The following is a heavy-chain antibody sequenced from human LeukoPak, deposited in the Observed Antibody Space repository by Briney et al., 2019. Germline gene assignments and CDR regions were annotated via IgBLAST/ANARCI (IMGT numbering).Heavy chain of an antibody. V-gene: IGHV4-59*01. CDR2: IYYSGST. Sequence: SETLSLTCTVSGGSISSYYWSWIRQPPGKRLEWIGYIYYSGSTNYNPSLKSRVTISVDTSKNQFSLKLSSVTAADTAAYYCARDHSDDAFDIWGQGTMVTVSS. J-gene: IGHJ3*02. CDR3: ARDHSDDAFDI. CDR1: GGSISSYY.